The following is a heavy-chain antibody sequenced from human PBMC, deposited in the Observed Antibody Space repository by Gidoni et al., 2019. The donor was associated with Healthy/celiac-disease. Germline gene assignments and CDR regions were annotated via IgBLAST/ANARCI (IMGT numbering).Heavy chain of an antibody. CDR1: GFTFSRHC. Sequence: QVQLVESGGGVVQPGRSLRLSCAASGFTFSRHCMHWVRQAPGKGLEWLAVIWYDGSNKYYADSVKGRFTISRDNSKNTLYLQMNSLRAEDTAVYYCARDMYYYDSSGYYYVYWGQGTLVTVSS. V-gene: IGHV3-33*01. CDR2: IWYDGSNK. D-gene: IGHD3-22*01. J-gene: IGHJ4*02. CDR3: ARDMYYYDSSGYYYVY.